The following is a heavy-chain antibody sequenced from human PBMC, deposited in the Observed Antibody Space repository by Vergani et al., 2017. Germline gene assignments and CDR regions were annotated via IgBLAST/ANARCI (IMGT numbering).Heavy chain of an antibody. D-gene: IGHD4-23*01. CDR3: AKVNSRKKNYYYYYGMDV. CDR1: GFTFSSYA. Sequence: EVQLLESGGGLVQPGGSLRLSCAASGFTFSSYAMSWVRQAPGKGLEWVSAISGSGGSTYYADSVKGRFTISRDNSKNTLYLQMNSLRAEDTAVYYCAKVNSRKKNYYYYYGMDVWGQGTTVTVSS. J-gene: IGHJ6*02. CDR2: ISGSGGST. V-gene: IGHV3-23*01.